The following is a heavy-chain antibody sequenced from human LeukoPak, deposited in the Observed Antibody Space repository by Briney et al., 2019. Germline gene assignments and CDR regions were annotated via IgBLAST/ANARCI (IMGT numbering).Heavy chain of an antibody. CDR3: GRLAHNAWYAINF. Sequence: GGSLRLSCVASDFTFDFYWMTWVRQAPGKGLEWLANILPDGSQKYYVDSVKGRFTISRDNPKNSLYLQINNLRAEDTAVYYCGRLAHNAWYAINFWGQGTLVTVSS. D-gene: IGHD2-2*01. V-gene: IGHV3-7*01. CDR1: DFTFDFYW. CDR2: ILPDGSQK. J-gene: IGHJ4*02.